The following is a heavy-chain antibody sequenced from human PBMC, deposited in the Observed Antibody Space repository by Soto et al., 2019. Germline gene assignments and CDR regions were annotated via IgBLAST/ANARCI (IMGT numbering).Heavy chain of an antibody. V-gene: IGHV4-30-4*01. CDR1: GGSIISGDYY. Sequence: ASETLSLTCTVSGGSIISGDYYWMWIRQPPGKGLEWIGYIYYSGSTYYNPSLKSRVTISVDTSKNQFSLKLSSVTAADTAVYYCARVRDDYYDSGIDYWGQGTLVTVSS. CDR2: IYYSGST. J-gene: IGHJ4*02. CDR3: ARVRDDYYDSGIDY. D-gene: IGHD3-22*01.